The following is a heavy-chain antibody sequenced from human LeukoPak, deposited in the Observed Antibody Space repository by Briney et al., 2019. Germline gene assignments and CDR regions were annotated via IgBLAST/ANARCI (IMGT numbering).Heavy chain of an antibody. CDR3: ARDLVVAATDWFDP. CDR1: GGSISSYY. V-gene: IGHV4-59*12. CDR2: IYYSGST. J-gene: IGHJ5*02. Sequence: SETLSLTCTVSGGSISSYYWSWIRQPPGKGLAWIGYIYYSGSTNYNPSLKSRVTISVDTSKNQSSLKLSSVTAADTAVYYCARDLVVAATDWFDPWGQGTLVTVSS. D-gene: IGHD2-15*01.